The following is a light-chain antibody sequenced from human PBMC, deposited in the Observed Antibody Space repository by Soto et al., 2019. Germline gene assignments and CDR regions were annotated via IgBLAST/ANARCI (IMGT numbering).Light chain of an antibody. Sequence: DIQMTQSPSTLSASVGDRVTITCRASQTISSWLAWYQQKPGKAPKLLIYAASTLESGVSSRFSGRESGTKFTLTTNSPQPEDFATYYCQQYKSYLRTFGQGTKVEIK. CDR1: QTISSW. CDR3: QQYKSYLRT. J-gene: IGKJ1*01. V-gene: IGKV1-5*01. CDR2: AAS.